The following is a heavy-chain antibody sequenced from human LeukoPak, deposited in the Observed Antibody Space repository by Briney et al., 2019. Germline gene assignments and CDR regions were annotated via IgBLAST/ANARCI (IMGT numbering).Heavy chain of an antibody. D-gene: IGHD1-26*01. Sequence: GGSLRLSRAASGFTFSSYEMNWVRQAPGKGLEWVSYISSSGSTIYYADSVRGRFTISRDNAKNSLYLQMNSLRAEDTAVYYCARETNLLLRGSAFDIWGQGTMVTVSS. CDR1: GFTFSSYE. CDR3: ARETNLLLRGSAFDI. J-gene: IGHJ3*02. CDR2: ISSSGSTI. V-gene: IGHV3-48*03.